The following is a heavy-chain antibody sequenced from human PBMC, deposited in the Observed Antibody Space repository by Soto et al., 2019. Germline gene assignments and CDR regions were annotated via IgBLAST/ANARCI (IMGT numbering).Heavy chain of an antibody. CDR2: INPNSGGT. V-gene: IGHV1-2*02. CDR3: ARGSSDDSSGYYPD. J-gene: IGHJ4*02. D-gene: IGHD3-22*01. Sequence: ASVKVSCKASGYTFTGYYMHWVRQAPGQGLEWMEWINPNSGGTNYAQKFQGRVTMTRDTSISTAYMELSRLRSDDTAVYYCARGSSDDSSGYYPDWGQGTLVTVSS. CDR1: GYTFTGYY.